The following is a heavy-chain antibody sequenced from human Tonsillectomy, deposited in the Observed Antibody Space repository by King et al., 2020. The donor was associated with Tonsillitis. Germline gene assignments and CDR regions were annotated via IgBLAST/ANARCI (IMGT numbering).Heavy chain of an antibody. CDR2: ISGSGGST. CDR3: AKDPHCTNGVCYWDY. Sequence: VQLLESGGGLVQPGGSLRLSCAASRFTFSRYAMSWVRQAPGTGLEWVSSISGSGGSTYYADSVKGRFTISRDKSKDTLYLQMNSLRVEDTAVYYCAKDPHCTNGVCYWDYWGQGTLVTVSS. J-gene: IGHJ4*02. D-gene: IGHD2-8*01. CDR1: RFTFSRYA. V-gene: IGHV3-23*01.